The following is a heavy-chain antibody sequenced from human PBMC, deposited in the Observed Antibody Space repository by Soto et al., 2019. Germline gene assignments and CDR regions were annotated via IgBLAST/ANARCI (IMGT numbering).Heavy chain of an antibody. CDR3: ASRSSSRLDYCYYMDV. V-gene: IGHV3-23*01. CDR1: GFXFSSYA. J-gene: IGHJ6*03. CDR2: ISVSGPTT. Sequence: GGSLXLSCAASGFXFSSYAMSWVRQAPGKGLEWVSSISVSGPTTYHADSVKGRFTISSDNSKNTLYLQMNSLRAEDTAVYYFASRSSSRLDYCYYMDVWGKGTTVTVSS. D-gene: IGHD2-2*01.